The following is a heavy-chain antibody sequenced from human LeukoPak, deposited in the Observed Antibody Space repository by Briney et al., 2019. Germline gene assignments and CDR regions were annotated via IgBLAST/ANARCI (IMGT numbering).Heavy chain of an antibody. CDR1: GYTFTGYY. V-gene: IGHV1-2*02. J-gene: IGHJ6*03. CDR3: ARDPAHYYYTDV. CDR2: IDPNSGAT. Sequence: ASVKVSCRASGYTFTGYYIHWVRQAPGQGLEWMGWIDPNSGATKYAQKFQDRFTMTRDTSISTAHMELSRLRSDDTALYYCARDPAHYYYTDVWGKGTTVTVSS.